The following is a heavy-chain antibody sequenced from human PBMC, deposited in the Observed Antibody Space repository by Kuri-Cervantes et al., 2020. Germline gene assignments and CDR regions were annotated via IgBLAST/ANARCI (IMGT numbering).Heavy chain of an antibody. Sequence: GGSLRLSCAASGFTFSSYGMHWVRQAPGKGLEWVAVISYDGSNKYYADSVKGRFTISRDNSKNTLYLQMNSLRAEDTAVYYCARDGPNCRYYYYYYGMDVWGQGTTVTVSS. D-gene: IGHD2-15*01. V-gene: IGHV3-30*03. CDR2: ISYDGSNK. CDR1: GFTFSSYG. J-gene: IGHJ6*02. CDR3: ARDGPNCRYYYYYYGMDV.